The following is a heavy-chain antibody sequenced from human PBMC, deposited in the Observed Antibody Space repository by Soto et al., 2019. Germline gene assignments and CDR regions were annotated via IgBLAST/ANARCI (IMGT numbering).Heavy chain of an antibody. D-gene: IGHD3-22*01. CDR2: ISAYNGNT. J-gene: IGHJ5*02. Sequence: EASVKVSCKASGYTFTSYGISWVRQAPGQGLEWMGWISAYNGNTNYAQKLQGRVTMTTDTSTSTAYMELSSLRSEDTAVYYCARDRGPSSGYYPYWFDPWGQGTLVTVSS. CDR3: ARDRGPSSGYYPYWFDP. CDR1: GYTFTSYG. V-gene: IGHV1-18*01.